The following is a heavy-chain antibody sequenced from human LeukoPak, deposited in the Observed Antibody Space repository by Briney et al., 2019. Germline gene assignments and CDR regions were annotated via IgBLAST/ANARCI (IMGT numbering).Heavy chain of an antibody. J-gene: IGHJ4*02. Sequence: APVRVSCKASGYTFTGFHINWVRQASGQGLEWMGWMNPNTDDTGYAQKFQGRVTMTRDTSISTAYMELSSLTSDDTAMYFCARGVAAGYDYWGQGTLVTVSS. V-gene: IGHV1-8*01. CDR1: GYTFTGFH. CDR3: ARGVAAGYDY. CDR2: MNPNTDDT. D-gene: IGHD6-13*01.